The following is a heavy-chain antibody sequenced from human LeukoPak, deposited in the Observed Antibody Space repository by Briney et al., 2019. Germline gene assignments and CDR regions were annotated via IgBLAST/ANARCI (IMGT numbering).Heavy chain of an antibody. V-gene: IGHV1-46*01. D-gene: IGHD3-3*01. CDR2: INPSAGST. J-gene: IGHJ4*02. CDR1: GYTFTSHY. CDR3: AAPGASGFVGNFWSGPLDL. Sequence: ASVKVSCRASGYTFTSHYMHWVRQAPGQGLEWMGIINPSAGSTSYPQKFQGRVTMTRDTSTSTVYMELSSLRSEDTAVYYCAAPGASGFVGNFWSGPLDLWGPGTLVTVSS.